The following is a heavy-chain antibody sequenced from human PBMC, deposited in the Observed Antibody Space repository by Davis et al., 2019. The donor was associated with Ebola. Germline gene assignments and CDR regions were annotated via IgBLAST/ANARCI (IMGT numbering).Heavy chain of an antibody. V-gene: IGHV3-7*03. CDR2: INEYGTEK. D-gene: IGHD2/OR15-2a*01. CDR1: GFTFGTFL. CDR3: ARGQNVFRH. J-gene: IGHJ4*02. Sequence: PGGSLRLSCAASGFTFGTFLMTWVRQAPGKGLEWVANINEYGTEKNHVDSVKGRFTISRDNAKNSLFLQLNSLRADDTAVYYCARGQNVFRHWGQGTPVTVSS.